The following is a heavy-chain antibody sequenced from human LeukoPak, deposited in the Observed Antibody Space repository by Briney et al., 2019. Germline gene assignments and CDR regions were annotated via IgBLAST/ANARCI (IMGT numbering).Heavy chain of an antibody. CDR1: GGSISSGDYY. CDR2: IYYSGST. CDR3: ASTIVVVTARRFDY. Sequence: SETLSLTCTVSGGSISSGDYYWSWIRQPPGKDLEWIGYIYYSGSTYYNPSLKSRVTISIDTSKKQFSLKLSSVTAADTAVYYCASTIVVVTARRFDYWGQGTLVTVSS. D-gene: IGHD2-21*02. V-gene: IGHV4-30-4*01. J-gene: IGHJ4*02.